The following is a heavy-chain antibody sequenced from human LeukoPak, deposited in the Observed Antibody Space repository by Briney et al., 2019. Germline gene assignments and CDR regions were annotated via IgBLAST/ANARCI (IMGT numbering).Heavy chain of an antibody. CDR2: INHSGSI. Sequence: SETLSLTCTVSGGSISSSSYYWGWIRQPPGKGLEWIGEINHSGSINYNPSLKSRVAISVDTSKNQFSLKLSSVTAADTAVYYCARPGDHDYYDSSGYYPYWGQGTLVTVSS. CDR1: GGSISSSSYY. CDR3: ARPGDHDYYDSSGYYPY. V-gene: IGHV4-39*07. J-gene: IGHJ4*02. D-gene: IGHD3-22*01.